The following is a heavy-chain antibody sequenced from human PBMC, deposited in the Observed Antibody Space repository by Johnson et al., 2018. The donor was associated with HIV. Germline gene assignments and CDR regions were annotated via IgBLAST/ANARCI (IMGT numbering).Heavy chain of an antibody. CDR2: ISSNGGGT. CDR3: ARDGYYDRSGYWGLDAFHI. D-gene: IGHD3-22*01. Sequence: SGYAMHWVRQAPGKGLEYVSSISSNGGGTYYANSVRGIFTISRDNSKNTLYLQMGSLRVEDMAVYYCARDGYYDRSGYWGLDAFHIWGQGTTVTVSS. V-gene: IGHV3-64*01. CDR1: SGYA. J-gene: IGHJ3*02.